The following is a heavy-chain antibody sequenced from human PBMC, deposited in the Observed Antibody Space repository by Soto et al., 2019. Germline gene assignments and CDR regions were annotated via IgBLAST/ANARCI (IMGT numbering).Heavy chain of an antibody. CDR3: AHRGYGNYPRDNWFDP. Sequence: SGPTVVNPTQTLTLTCSFSGFSLSTGGRGVGWIRQPPGKALEWLALIYWNDDKRYSPSLKNRLTITKDTSKNQVVLTLTNMDPVDTATYYCAHRGYGNYPRDNWFDPWGQGTLVTVSS. CDR2: IYWNDDK. CDR1: GFSLSTGGRG. D-gene: IGHD4-17*01. J-gene: IGHJ5*02. V-gene: IGHV2-5*01.